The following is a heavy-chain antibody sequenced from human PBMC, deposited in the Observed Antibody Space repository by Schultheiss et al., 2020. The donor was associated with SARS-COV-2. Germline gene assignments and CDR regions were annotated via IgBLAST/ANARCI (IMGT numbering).Heavy chain of an antibody. V-gene: IGHV3-23*01. CDR1: GFTFSSFA. CDR2: ISATGRSP. Sequence: GGSLRLSCAASGFTFSSFAMSWVRQTPKKGLEWVASISATGRSPFYADSVKGRFTISRDNSKNTFDLQMDSLRGDDTAVYYCARGYPSSGWPNGMDVWGQGTTVTVSS. J-gene: IGHJ6*02. CDR3: ARGYPSSGWPNGMDV. D-gene: IGHD6-19*01.